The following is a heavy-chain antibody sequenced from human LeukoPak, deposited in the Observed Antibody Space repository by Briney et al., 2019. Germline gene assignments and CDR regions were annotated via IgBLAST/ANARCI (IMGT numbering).Heavy chain of an antibody. J-gene: IGHJ2*01. CDR2: ISAHNGDT. CDR3: ASSGGPKGVRYFDWEPEYFDL. D-gene: IGHD3-9*01. V-gene: IGHV1-18*01. CDR1: GYTFTNYG. Sequence: ASVKVSCKASGYTFTNYGIGWVRQAPGQGLEWMGWISAHNGDTNYAQKFQGRVTMTTDTSTSTAYMELRSLTSDDTAVYYCASSGGPKGVRYFDWEPEYFDLWGRGTLATVSS.